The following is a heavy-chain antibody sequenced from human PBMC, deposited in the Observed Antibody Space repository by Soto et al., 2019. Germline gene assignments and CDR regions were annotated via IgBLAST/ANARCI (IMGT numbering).Heavy chain of an antibody. CDR2: ISGSGGST. Sequence: PGGSLRLSCAASGFTFSSYAMSWVRQAPGKGLEWVSAISGSGGSTYYADSVKGRFTISRDNSKNTLYLQMNSLRAEDTAVYYCAKGAGYSSGWYPKRYYYYGMDVWGQGTTVTRLL. V-gene: IGHV3-23*01. CDR3: AKGAGYSSGWYPKRYYYYGMDV. J-gene: IGHJ6*02. D-gene: IGHD6-19*01. CDR1: GFTFSSYA.